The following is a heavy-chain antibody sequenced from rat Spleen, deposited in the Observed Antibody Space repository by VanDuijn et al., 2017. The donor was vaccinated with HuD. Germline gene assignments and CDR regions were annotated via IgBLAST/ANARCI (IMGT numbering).Heavy chain of an antibody. J-gene: IGHJ2*01. Sequence: EVQVVDHGGGLEQPGRSLKLSCAPSGFTFSLYGLAWVRQAPTKGLEWVASIGTGGGNTYYRDSVKVRFTISRDNAKSTLYLQMDSLRSEDTATYYCARRGDVRDYFDYWGQGVMVTVSS. CDR3: ARRGDVRDYFDY. D-gene: IGHD1-1*01. CDR1: GFTFSLYG. CDR2: IGTGGGNT. V-gene: IGHV5S13*01.